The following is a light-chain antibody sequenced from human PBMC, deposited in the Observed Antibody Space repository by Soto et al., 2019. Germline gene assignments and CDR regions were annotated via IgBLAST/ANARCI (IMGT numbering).Light chain of an antibody. V-gene: IGKV1-5*01. CDR1: QSVSTR. J-gene: IGKJ1*01. CDR3: QQYQSYSGT. CDR2: DAS. Sequence: DIQMTQSPSTLSASVGDRVTITCRASQSVSTRLAWYQQKPGKAPKLLIYDASSLQTGVPSRFSGSGSGAEFTLTISSLQPDDFATYYCQQYQSYSGTFGHGTKVEIK.